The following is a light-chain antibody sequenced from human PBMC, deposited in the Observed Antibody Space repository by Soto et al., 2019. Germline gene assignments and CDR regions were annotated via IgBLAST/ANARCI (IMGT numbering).Light chain of an antibody. CDR2: DAS. J-gene: IGKJ2*01. CDR3: QQYISYSYT. V-gene: IGKV1-5*01. CDR1: QTISNW. Sequence: DIQMTQSPSTLSASVGDRVTITSRASQTISNWLAWYQQKPGKAPKLLIYDASSLHSGVPSRFSGSGSGTEFTLTISSLQPDDFATYYCQQYISYSYTFRQGTKLEI.